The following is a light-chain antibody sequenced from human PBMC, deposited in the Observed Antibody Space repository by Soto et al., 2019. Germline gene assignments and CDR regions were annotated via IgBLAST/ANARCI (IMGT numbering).Light chain of an antibody. CDR1: QSVSSSY. V-gene: IGKV3-20*01. CDR2: GAS. J-gene: IGKJ5*01. CDR3: QQYGSSRSIT. Sequence: IVLTQSPGTLSLSPWERATLSCRASQSVSSSYLAWYQQKPGQAPRLLIYGASSRATGIPDRFSGSGSGTDFTLTISRLEPEDFAVYYCQQYGSSRSITFGQGTRLEIK.